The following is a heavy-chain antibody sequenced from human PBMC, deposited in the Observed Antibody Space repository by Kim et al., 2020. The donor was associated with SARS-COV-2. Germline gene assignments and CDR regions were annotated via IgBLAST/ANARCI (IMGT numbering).Heavy chain of an antibody. CDR1: GFTFSSYW. J-gene: IGHJ4*02. Sequence: GGSLRLSCAASGFTFSSYWMHWVRQAPGKGLVWVSRINSDGSSTSYADSVKGRFTISRDNAKNTLYLQMNSLRAEDTAVYYCARASSGYYLRYWGQGTLVTVSS. CDR2: INSDGSST. D-gene: IGHD3-22*01. CDR3: ARASSGYYLRY. V-gene: IGHV3-74*01.